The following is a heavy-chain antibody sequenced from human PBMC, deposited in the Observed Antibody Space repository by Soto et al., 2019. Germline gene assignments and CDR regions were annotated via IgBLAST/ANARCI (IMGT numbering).Heavy chain of an antibody. J-gene: IGHJ6*02. CDR3: ACLGRDG. CDR2: IKQDGREK. Sequence: GGSLRLSCAASGFTFSDSWMDWVRQAPGKGPEWVANIKQDGREKNYVDSVKGRFTISRDNAKNALYLQMNSLRAEDTAVYYCACLGRDGWGQGTTVNVAS. D-gene: IGHD1-26*01. V-gene: IGHV3-7*01. CDR1: GFTFSDSW.